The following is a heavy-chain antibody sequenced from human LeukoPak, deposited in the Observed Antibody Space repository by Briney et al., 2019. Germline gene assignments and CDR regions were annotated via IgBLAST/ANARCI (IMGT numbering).Heavy chain of an antibody. D-gene: IGHD2-2*01. CDR2: IYYSGST. Sequence: PSETLSLTCTVSGGSISSYYWSWIRQPAGKGLEWIGYIYYSGSTNYNPSLKSRVTISVDTSKNQFSLKLSSVTAADTAVYYCARYCSSTSCYSHFDYWGQGTLVTVSS. V-gene: IGHV4-59*01. CDR1: GGSISSYY. J-gene: IGHJ4*02. CDR3: ARYCSSTSCYSHFDY.